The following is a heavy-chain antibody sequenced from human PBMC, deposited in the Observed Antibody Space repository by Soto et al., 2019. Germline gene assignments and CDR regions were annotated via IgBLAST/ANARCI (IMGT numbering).Heavy chain of an antibody. J-gene: IGHJ6*02. CDR2: IYYSGST. Sequence: PSETLSPTFTNSSTPVSNSTYTWSWIRQPPGNGLELIGSIYYSGSTYYNPSLNSRVTVSVDTSKNQFSLKVTSVTAADTAVYYCARLHGYCISSSCHGHYAMDVWGQGTTVT. CDR1: STPVSNSTYT. D-gene: IGHD2-2*01. CDR3: ARLHGYCISSSCHGHYAMDV. V-gene: IGHV4-39*01.